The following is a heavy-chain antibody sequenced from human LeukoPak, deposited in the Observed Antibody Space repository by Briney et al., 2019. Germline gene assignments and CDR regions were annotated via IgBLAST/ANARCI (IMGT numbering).Heavy chain of an antibody. CDR2: IYPGDSDT. J-gene: IGHJ5*02. CDR1: GYNFTIYW. D-gene: IGHD3-16*01. V-gene: IGHV5-51*01. CDR3: AIFDFLFGEIDNWFDP. Sequence: GESLKISCKGSGYNFTIYWIGWVRQMPGKGREWMGIIYPGDSDTRYSPSFRGQVTISADKSISTAYLQWSSLKASDTAMYYCAIFDFLFGEIDNWFDPWGQGTQVTVSS.